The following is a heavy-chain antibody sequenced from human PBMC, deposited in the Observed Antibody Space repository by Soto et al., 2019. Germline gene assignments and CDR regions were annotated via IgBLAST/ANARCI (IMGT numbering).Heavy chain of an antibody. J-gene: IGHJ4*02. CDR2: IKSKTDGGTT. CDR3: TRYSYGASEY. Sequence: EVQLVESGGGLVKPRGSLRLSCAASGFTVSNAWMSWVRQAPGKGLEWVGRIKSKTDGGTTEYDAPVKGRFTISRDDSKNTLYLQMNSLKTEDTAVYYCTRYSYGASEYWGQGTLVTVSS. CDR1: GFTVSNAW. V-gene: IGHV3-15*01. D-gene: IGHD5-18*01.